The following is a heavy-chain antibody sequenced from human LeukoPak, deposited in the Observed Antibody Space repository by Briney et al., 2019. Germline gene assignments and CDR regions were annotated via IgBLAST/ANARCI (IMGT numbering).Heavy chain of an antibody. CDR2: INHSGST. CDR1: GGSFSGYY. V-gene: IGHV4-34*01. CDR3: ARHFGSKSRDAFDI. J-gene: IGHJ3*02. Sequence: SETLSLTCAVYGGSFSGYYWSWIRQPPGKGLEWIGEINHSGSTNYNPSLKSRVTISVDTSKNQFSLKLSFVTAADTAVYYCARHFGSKSRDAFDIWGQGTMVTVSS. D-gene: IGHD3-10*01.